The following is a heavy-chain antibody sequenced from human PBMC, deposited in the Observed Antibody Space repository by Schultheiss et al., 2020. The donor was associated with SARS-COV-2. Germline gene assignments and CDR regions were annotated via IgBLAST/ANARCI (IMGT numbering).Heavy chain of an antibody. J-gene: IGHJ2*01. CDR2: IYTSGST. CDR3: ARDQYTGNFDL. D-gene: IGHD1-26*01. V-gene: IGHV4-61*02. CDR1: GGSVSSGSYY. Sequence: SQTLSLTCTVSGGSVSSGSYYWSWIRQPAGKGLEWIGRIYTSGSTNYNPSLKSRVTMSVDTSKNQFSLKLSSVTAADTAVYYCARDQYTGNFDLWGRGTLVTVSS.